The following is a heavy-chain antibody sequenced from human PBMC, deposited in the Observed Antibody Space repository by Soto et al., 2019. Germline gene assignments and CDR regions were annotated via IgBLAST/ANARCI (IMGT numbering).Heavy chain of an antibody. J-gene: IGHJ4*02. Sequence: SETLSLTCTVSGGSISSSSYYWGWIRQPPGKGLEWIGSIYYSGSTYYNPSLKSRVTISVDTSKNQFSLKLSSVTAADTAVYYCARHHGPTVTKFDYWGQGTLVTVSS. CDR1: GGSISSSSYY. V-gene: IGHV4-39*01. CDR2: IYYSGST. D-gene: IGHD4-17*01. CDR3: ARHHGPTVTKFDY.